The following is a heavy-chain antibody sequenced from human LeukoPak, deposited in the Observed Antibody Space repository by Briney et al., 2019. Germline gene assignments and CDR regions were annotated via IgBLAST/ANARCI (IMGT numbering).Heavy chain of an antibody. CDR3: ARVYYSSSYGYWYFDL. D-gene: IGHD6-13*01. Sequence: SVTLSLTCSVSGGSISSYYWSWIRQPPGKGLKWIGYIYYSGSTNYNPSLKSRVTISVDTSKNKFSLKLSSVTAADTAVYYCARVYYSSSYGYWYFDLWGRGTLVTVSS. CDR1: GGSISSYY. J-gene: IGHJ2*01. CDR2: IYYSGST. V-gene: IGHV4-59*01.